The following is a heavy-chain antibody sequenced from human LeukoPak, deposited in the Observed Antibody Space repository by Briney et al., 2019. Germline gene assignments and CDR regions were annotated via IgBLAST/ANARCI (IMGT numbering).Heavy chain of an antibody. CDR3: ASQNYREIFGVVRNTYYYYYYMDV. Sequence: SVKVSCKASGGTFSSYAISWVRQAPGQGLEWMGGIIPIFGTANYAQKFQGRVTITTDESTSTAYMELSSLRSEDTAVYYCASQNYREIFGVVRNTYYYYYYMDVWGKGTTVTVSS. CDR2: IIPIFGTA. D-gene: IGHD3-3*01. V-gene: IGHV1-69*05. J-gene: IGHJ6*03. CDR1: GGTFSSYA.